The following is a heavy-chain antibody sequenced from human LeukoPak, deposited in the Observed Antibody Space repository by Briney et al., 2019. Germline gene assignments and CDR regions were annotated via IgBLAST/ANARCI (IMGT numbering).Heavy chain of an antibody. J-gene: IGHJ5*02. CDR3: ARAVITMVRGVVWGGWFDP. CDR2: IIPIFGTA. D-gene: IGHD3-10*01. CDR1: GGTFSSYA. V-gene: IGHV1-69*05. Sequence: SVKVSCKASGGTFSSYAVSWVRQAPGQGLEWMGGIIPIFGTANYAQKFQGRVTITTDESTSTAYMELRGLRSDDTAVYYCARAVITMVRGVVWGGWFDPWGQGTLVTVSS.